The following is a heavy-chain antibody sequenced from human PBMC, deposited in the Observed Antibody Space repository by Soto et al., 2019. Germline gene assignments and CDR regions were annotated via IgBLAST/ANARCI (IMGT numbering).Heavy chain of an antibody. Sequence: SETLSLTCAVYGGSFSGYYWSWIRQPPGKGLEWIGEINHSGSTNYNPSLKSRVTISVDTSKNQSSLKLSSVTAADTAVYYCARVYGDCSGGSCYPTGALYYMDVWGKGTTVTVSS. CDR3: ARVYGDCSGGSCYPTGALYYMDV. CDR1: GGSFSGYY. D-gene: IGHD2-15*01. CDR2: INHSGST. V-gene: IGHV4-34*01. J-gene: IGHJ6*03.